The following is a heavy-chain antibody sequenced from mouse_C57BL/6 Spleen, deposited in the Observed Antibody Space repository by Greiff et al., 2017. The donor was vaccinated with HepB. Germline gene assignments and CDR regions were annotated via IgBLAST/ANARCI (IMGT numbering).Heavy chain of an antibody. CDR2: IWSDGST. J-gene: IGHJ4*01. Sequence: QVQLQQSGPGLVAPSQSLSITCTVSGFSLTSYGVHWVRQPPGKGLEWLVVIWSDGSTTYNSALKSRLSISKDNSKSQVFLKMNSLQTDDTAMYYCARHGGVRRDYAMDYWGQGTSVTVSS. D-gene: IGHD2-14*01. CDR3: ARHGGVRRDYAMDY. V-gene: IGHV2-6-1*01. CDR1: GFSLTSYG.